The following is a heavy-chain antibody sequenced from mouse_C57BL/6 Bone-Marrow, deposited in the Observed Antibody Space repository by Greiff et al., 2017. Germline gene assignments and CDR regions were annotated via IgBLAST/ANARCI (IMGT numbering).Heavy chain of an antibody. CDR2: ISSGGSYT. CDR1: GFTFSSYG. J-gene: IGHJ4*01. CDR3: ARQARYYAMDY. D-gene: IGHD3-2*02. Sequence: DVMLVESGGDLVKPGGSLKLSCAASGFTFSSYGMSWVRQTPDKRLEWVATISSGGSYTYYPDSVKGRFTISRDNAKNTLYLQMSSVKSEDTAMYFCARQARYYAMDYGGQGTSVTVSS. V-gene: IGHV5-6*02.